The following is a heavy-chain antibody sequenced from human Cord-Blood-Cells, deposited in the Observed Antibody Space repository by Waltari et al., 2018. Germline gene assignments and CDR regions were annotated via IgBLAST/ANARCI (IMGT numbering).Heavy chain of an antibody. V-gene: IGHV4-39*07. CDR3: ARGDEFSEQYGGFDY. CDR1: VGSISSSSYS. D-gene: IGHD2-15*01. CDR2: IYYSGST. Sequence: QLQLQESGPGLVKPSETLSLTCTVSVGSISSSSYSWGWIRHPPGKGLEWIGSIYYSGSTYYNPSLKSRVTISVDTSKNQFSLKLSSVTAADTAVYYCARGDEFSEQYGGFDYWGQGTLVTVSS. J-gene: IGHJ4*02.